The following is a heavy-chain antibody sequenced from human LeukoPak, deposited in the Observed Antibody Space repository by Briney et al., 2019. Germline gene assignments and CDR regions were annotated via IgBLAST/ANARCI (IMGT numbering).Heavy chain of an antibody. D-gene: IGHD6-13*01. CDR3: ARRTAAGKYYFDS. V-gene: IGHV3-74*01. CDR1: GFSFSSYW. CDR2: INTDGGST. J-gene: IGHJ4*02. Sequence: GGSLRLSCAASGFSFSSYWMHWVRQAPGKGLVWVSVINTDGGSTNYADSVKGRFTISRDNAKNTLFLQMNSLRADDTAVYYCARRTAAGKYYFDSWGQGTLVTVSS.